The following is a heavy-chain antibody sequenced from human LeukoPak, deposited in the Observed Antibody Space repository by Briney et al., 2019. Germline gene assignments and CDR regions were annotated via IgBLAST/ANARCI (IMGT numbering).Heavy chain of an antibody. Sequence: SVKVSCKASGYTFTSYGISWVRQAPGQGLEWMGGIIPIFATANYAQKFQGRVTITADESTSTAFMELSSLRSEDTAVYYCARGNPRSLLPYYFDYWGQGTLVTVSS. CDR2: IIPIFATA. CDR1: GYTFTSYG. CDR3: ARGNPRSLLPYYFDY. V-gene: IGHV1-69*13. J-gene: IGHJ4*02. D-gene: IGHD3-3*01.